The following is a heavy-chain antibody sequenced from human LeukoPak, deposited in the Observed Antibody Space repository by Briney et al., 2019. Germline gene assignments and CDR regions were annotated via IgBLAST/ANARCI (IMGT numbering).Heavy chain of an antibody. V-gene: IGHV3-30*04. Sequence: GRSLRLSCAASGFTFSNYAMHWVRQAPGKGLEWVAVISSDGSSKYYTDSVKDRFTISRDNSKNTLYLQMNSLRPEDTAVYYCARAWDYYGSGSYPDYWGQGTPVTVSS. CDR1: GFTFSNYA. CDR2: ISSDGSSK. J-gene: IGHJ4*02. D-gene: IGHD3-10*01. CDR3: ARAWDYYGSGSYPDY.